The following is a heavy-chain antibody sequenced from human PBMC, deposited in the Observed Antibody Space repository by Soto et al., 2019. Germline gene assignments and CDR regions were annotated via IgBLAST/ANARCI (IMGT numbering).Heavy chain of an antibody. Sequence: SETLSLTCTVSGGSISSFYWSWIRQPPGKGLEWIGYIYYSGRTNYNPSLKSRVTISVDTSKNQFSLKLSSVTAADTAVYYCARDGYYYDSSGYYPDWGQGTLVTVSS. CDR2: IYYSGRT. D-gene: IGHD3-22*01. V-gene: IGHV4-59*01. CDR3: ARDGYYYDSSGYYPD. J-gene: IGHJ4*02. CDR1: GGSISSFY.